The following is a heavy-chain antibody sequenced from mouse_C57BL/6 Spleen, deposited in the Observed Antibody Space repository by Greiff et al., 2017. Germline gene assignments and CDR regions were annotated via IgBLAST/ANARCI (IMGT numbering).Heavy chain of an antibody. D-gene: IGHD1-1*01. J-gene: IGHJ1*03. CDR2: INPSTGGT. CDR1: GYSFTGYY. Sequence: VQLQQSGPELVKPGASVKISCKASGYSFTGYYMNWVKQSPEKSLEWIGEINPSTGGTTYNQKFKAKATLTVDKSSSTAYMQLKSLTSEDSAVYYCARPDGSSYGRGYWYFDVWGTGTTVTVSA. CDR3: ARPDGSSYGRGYWYFDV. V-gene: IGHV1-42*01.